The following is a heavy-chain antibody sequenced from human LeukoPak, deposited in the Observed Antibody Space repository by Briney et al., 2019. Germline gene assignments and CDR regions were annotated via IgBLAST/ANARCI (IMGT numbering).Heavy chain of an antibody. Sequence: PGTSLRLSCAASGFIFSTYAFHWVRQAPGKGPEWMAFITYDGSDTYFADSVKRRFTLSRHNSKNALYLQMNSLTSADTAMYYCARPGGYAFDVWGQGTMVTVSS. V-gene: IGHV3-30*04. CDR1: GFIFSTYA. CDR3: ARPGGYAFDV. J-gene: IGHJ3*01. CDR2: ITYDGSDT. D-gene: IGHD3-10*01.